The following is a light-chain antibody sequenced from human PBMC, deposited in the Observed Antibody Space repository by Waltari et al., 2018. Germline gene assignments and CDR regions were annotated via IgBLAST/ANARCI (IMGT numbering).Light chain of an antibody. J-gene: IGKJ2*01. CDR1: RHIGGS. CDR3: QQYNDWPPYT. Sequence: MTQAPDTLSMSAGEIVTLSCRACRHIGGSLAWYQQKAGQAPRLLFYHASTRATGVADRFSAAGSGTDFTLTISSLRSEDSAVYYCQQYNDWPPYTFGQGTKLE. V-gene: IGKV3-15*01. CDR2: HAS.